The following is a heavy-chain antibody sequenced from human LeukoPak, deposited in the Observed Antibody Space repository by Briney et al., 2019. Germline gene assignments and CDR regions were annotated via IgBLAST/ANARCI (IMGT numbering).Heavy chain of an antibody. Sequence: GGSLRLYCAASGFTSSTYAMSWVRQAPGKGLEWVSVISGSGGRTYYADSVKGRFTISRDNSKNTLYLQMNSLRAGDTAVYYCAKDGAYCGGDRPGPYYFDYWGQGTLVTVSS. CDR3: AKDGAYCGGDRPGPYYFDY. J-gene: IGHJ4*02. V-gene: IGHV3-23*01. D-gene: IGHD2-21*02. CDR1: GFTSSTYA. CDR2: ISGSGGRT.